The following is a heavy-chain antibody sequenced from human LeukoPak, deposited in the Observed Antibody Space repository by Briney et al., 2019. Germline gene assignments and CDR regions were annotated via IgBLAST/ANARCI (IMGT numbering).Heavy chain of an antibody. Sequence: ASEKVSRKVSVYRLTELSMHCVRQAPGNALEWVGGFDPEDGETSYAQKFHGRVTMTDDTSTDTAYIELSSLRSEDTAVYYCATDHADNYDSSGYYYNYWGQGTLVTVSS. CDR1: VYRLTELS. D-gene: IGHD3-22*01. J-gene: IGHJ4*02. V-gene: IGHV1-24*01. CDR2: FDPEDGET. CDR3: ATDHADNYDSSGYYYNY.